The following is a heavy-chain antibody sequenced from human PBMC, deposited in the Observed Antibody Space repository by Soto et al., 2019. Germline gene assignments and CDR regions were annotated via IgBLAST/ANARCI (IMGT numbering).Heavy chain of an antibody. CDR3: ARDVTHYYDSSGYQYYFDY. V-gene: IGHV3-21*01. CDR1: GFTFSSYS. J-gene: IGHJ4*02. Sequence: SGGSLRLSCAASGFTFSSYSMNWVRQAPGKGLEWVSSISSSSSYIYYADSVKGRFTISRDNAKNSLYLQMNSLRAEDTAVYYCARDVTHYYDSSGYQYYFDYWGQGTLVTVSS. CDR2: ISSSSSYI. D-gene: IGHD3-22*01.